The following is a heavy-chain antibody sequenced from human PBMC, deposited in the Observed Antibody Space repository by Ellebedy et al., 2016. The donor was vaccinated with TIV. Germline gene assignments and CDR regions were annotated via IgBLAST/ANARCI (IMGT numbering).Heavy chain of an antibody. J-gene: IGHJ4*02. CDR3: ARVSNPTLYYDSSGYPDY. Sequence: GESLKISXKGSGSSFTSYWIGWVRQMPGKGLEWMGIIYPGDSDTRYSPSFQGQVTISADKSISTAYLQWSSLKASDTAMYYCARVSNPTLYYDSSGYPDYWGQGTLVTVSS. D-gene: IGHD3-22*01. V-gene: IGHV5-51*01. CDR2: IYPGDSDT. CDR1: GSSFTSYW.